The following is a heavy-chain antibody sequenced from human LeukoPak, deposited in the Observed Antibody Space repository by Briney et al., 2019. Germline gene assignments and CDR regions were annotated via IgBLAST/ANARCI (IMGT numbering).Heavy chain of an antibody. D-gene: IGHD6-19*01. Sequence: SVKVSCKASGGTFTSYAISWVRQAPGQGLEWMGGIIPIFGTANYAQKFQGRVTITADESTSTAYMELSSVRSEDTAVYYGARLQYGGAVAGWYFDLWGRGTLVTVSS. CDR3: ARLQYGGAVAGWYFDL. J-gene: IGHJ2*01. CDR2: IIPIFGTA. V-gene: IGHV1-69*13. CDR1: GGTFTSYA.